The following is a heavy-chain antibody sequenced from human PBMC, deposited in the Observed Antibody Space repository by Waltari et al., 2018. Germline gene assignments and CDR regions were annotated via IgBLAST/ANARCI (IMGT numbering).Heavy chain of an antibody. Sequence: QVQLQESGPGLVKPSQTLSLTCTVSGGSISSGAYYWSWVRQPAGKGLEWIGRIYTSGGTNYNPSLTSRVTISIETSKNQFSLKLSSVTAADTAVYYCARGGSSSGWDYWGQGTLVTVSS. CDR3: ARGGSSSGWDY. CDR1: GGSISSGAYY. J-gene: IGHJ4*02. CDR2: IYTSGGT. V-gene: IGHV4-61*02. D-gene: IGHD6-6*01.